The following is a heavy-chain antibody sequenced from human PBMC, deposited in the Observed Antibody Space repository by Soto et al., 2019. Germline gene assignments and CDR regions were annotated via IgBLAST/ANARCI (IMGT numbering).Heavy chain of an antibody. CDR3: TTDLTFFVPDLGPAFDI. J-gene: IGHJ3*02. V-gene: IGHV3-15*01. D-gene: IGHD3-3*02. CDR1: GFTFSNAW. CDR2: IKSKTDGGTT. Sequence: GSLRLSCAASGFTFSNAWMSWVRQAPGQGLAWVGRIKSKTDGGTTDYAAPVKGRFTISRDDSKNTLYLQMNSLKTEDTAVYYCTTDLTFFVPDLGPAFDIWGQGTMVTVSS.